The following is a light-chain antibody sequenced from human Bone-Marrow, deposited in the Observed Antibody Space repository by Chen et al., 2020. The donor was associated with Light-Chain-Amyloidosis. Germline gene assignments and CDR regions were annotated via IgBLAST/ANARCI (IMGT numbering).Light chain of an antibody. CDR2: STT. CDR3: QQSFTSPRT. J-gene: IGKJ1*01. CDR1: QSIDNH. Sequence: DIQMTQSPLSLSASVGDRVTITCRASQSIDNHLNWYQQKVGKAPKLLIYSTTTLEFGVPSRFAGSGSGTDFTLTISSLQPEDVASYYCQQSFTSPRTFGQWTRVE. V-gene: IGKV1-39*01.